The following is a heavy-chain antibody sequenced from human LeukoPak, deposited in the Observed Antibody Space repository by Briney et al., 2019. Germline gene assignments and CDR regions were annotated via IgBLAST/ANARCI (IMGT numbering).Heavy chain of an antibody. V-gene: IGHV3-53*01. D-gene: IGHD2-2*01. Sequence: GGSLRLSCAASGFTVSSNYMSWVRQAPGKGLEWVSVIYSGGSTYYADSVKGRFTISRDNSKNTLYLQMNSLRAEDTAVYYCAKDRTRSGIVVVPAAIDYWGQGTLVTVSS. CDR3: AKDRTRSGIVVVPAAIDY. CDR1: GFTVSSNY. CDR2: IYSGGST. J-gene: IGHJ4*02.